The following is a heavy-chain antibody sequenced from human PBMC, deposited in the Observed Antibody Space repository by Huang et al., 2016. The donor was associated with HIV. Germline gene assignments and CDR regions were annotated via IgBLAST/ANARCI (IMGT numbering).Heavy chain of an antibody. V-gene: IGHV7-4-1*02. Sequence: QVQLVQSGSELKKPGASVKVSCKASGYIFTNYGIHWVRQAHGQGREWMGLIKPNTGIPRYAQGFTGRFAFSMDTSVNTAYLQISSLKAEDSAIYYCVRVRRVTDTHCVADCNTLEIFDIWGQGTMVTVSA. CDR2: IKPNTGIP. CDR1: GYIFTNYG. J-gene: IGHJ3*02. CDR3: VRVRRVTDTHCVADCNTLEIFDI. D-gene: IGHD2-21*02.